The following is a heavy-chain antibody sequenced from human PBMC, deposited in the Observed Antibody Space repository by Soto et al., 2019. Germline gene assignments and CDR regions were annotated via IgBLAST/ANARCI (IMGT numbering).Heavy chain of an antibody. CDR1: GFTVSSNY. CDR3: ARGGSASGGYYYYVMDV. V-gene: IGHV3-66*01. CDR2: IYSGGTT. J-gene: IGHJ6*02. D-gene: IGHD3-16*01. Sequence: GGSLRLSCTASGFTVSSNYMSWVRQAPGKGLEWVSVIYSGGTTYYADSVKGRFTISRDNSKNTLYLQMNSLRAEDTAVYYCARGGSASGGYYYYVMDVWGQGTTVTVCS.